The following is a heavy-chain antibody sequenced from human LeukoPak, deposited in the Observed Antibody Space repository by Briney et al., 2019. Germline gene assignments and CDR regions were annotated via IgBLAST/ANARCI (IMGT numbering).Heavy chain of an antibody. D-gene: IGHD2-2*01. V-gene: IGHV4-61*02. CDR2: IYTSGST. CDR1: GGSISSGGYY. CDR3: ASLSVPAATFDY. J-gene: IGHJ4*02. Sequence: MSSETLSLTCTVSGGSISSGGYYWSWIRQPAGKGLEWIGRIYTSGSTNYNPSLKSRVTISVDTSKNQFSLKLSSVTAADTAVYYCASLSVPAATFDYWGQGTLVTVSS.